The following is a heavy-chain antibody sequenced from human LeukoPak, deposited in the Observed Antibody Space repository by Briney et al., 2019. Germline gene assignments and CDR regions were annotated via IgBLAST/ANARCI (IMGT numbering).Heavy chain of an antibody. CDR3: ARCYGSGRWALDI. Sequence: GGSLRLSCAASGFTFSSYWMHWVRQAPGKGLVWVSRINTDGSSTSYADSVKGRFTISRDNAKNTLYLQVNSLRAEDTAVYYCARCYGSGRWALDIWGQGTMVTVSS. J-gene: IGHJ3*02. D-gene: IGHD3-10*01. V-gene: IGHV3-74*01. CDR2: INTDGSST. CDR1: GFTFSSYW.